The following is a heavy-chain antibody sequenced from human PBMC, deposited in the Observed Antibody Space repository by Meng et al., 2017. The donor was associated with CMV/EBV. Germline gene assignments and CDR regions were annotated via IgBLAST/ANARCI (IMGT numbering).Heavy chain of an antibody. CDR1: GGSISSGDYY. V-gene: IGHV4-30-4*08. J-gene: IGHJ5*02. D-gene: IGHD2-15*01. CDR3: ARVYCSGGSCYGNWFDP. Sequence: VQLQESGPGLVMPSPTLSLTCTVSGGSISSGDYYWSWIRQPPGKGLEWIGYIYYSGSTYYNPSLKSRVTISVDTSKNQFSLKLSSVTAADTAVYYCARVYCSGGSCYGNWFDPWGQGTLVTVSS. CDR2: IYYSGST.